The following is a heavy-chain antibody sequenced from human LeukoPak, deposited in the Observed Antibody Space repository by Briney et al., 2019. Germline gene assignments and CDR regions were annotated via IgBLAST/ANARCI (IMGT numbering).Heavy chain of an antibody. Sequence: SETLSLTCTVFGGSISSSTYSWGWIRQPPGKGLEWIGNIYYSGSTDYNPSLKSRVLIFVDTSKNQFSLKLSAVTAADTAVYYCARDNVVVVTATPTSGLDPWGQGTLVTVSS. CDR3: ARDNVVVVTATPTSGLDP. CDR1: GGSISSSTYS. CDR2: IYYSGST. J-gene: IGHJ5*02. D-gene: IGHD2-15*01. V-gene: IGHV4-39*02.